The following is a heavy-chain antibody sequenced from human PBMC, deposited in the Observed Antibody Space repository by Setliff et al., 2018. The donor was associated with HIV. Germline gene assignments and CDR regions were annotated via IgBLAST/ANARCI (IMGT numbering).Heavy chain of an antibody. D-gene: IGHD3-16*01. CDR1: GGSISGYF. CDR3: AREPKGGDDRALDY. CDR2: TFTSGIT. Sequence: SETLSLTCTVSGGSISGYFWSWIRQPAGKGLEWIGRTFTSGITNYSPPLKSRVTMSVDASKNQFSLNLTSVTAADTAVYYCAREPKGGDDRALDYWGQGTLVTVSS. J-gene: IGHJ4*02. V-gene: IGHV4-4*07.